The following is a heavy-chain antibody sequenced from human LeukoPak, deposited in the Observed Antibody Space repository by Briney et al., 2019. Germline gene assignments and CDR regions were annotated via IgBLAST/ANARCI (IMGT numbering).Heavy chain of an antibody. CDR3: ARELNGYSSFFDI. D-gene: IGHD6-13*01. Sequence: PGRSLRLSCAASGFTFSSYAMNWVRQAPGKGLEWVTVISYDGSNKYYADSVKGRFTISRDNSKHTLYLQMNSLRAEGTAVYYCARELNGYSSFFDIWGRGTMVTVSS. J-gene: IGHJ3*02. CDR1: GFTFSSYA. V-gene: IGHV3-30-3*01. CDR2: ISYDGSNK.